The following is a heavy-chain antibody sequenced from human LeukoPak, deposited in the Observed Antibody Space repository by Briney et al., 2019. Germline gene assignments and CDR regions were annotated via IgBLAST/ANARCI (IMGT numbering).Heavy chain of an antibody. Sequence: ASVKVSCKASGYTFTSYYMHWVRQAPGQGLEWMGIINPSGGSTSYAQKFQGRVTMTRDTSTSTVYMELSSLRSEDTAVYYCARGPMSDGYNKFSPIGGYWGQGTLVTVSS. V-gene: IGHV1-46*01. CDR2: INPSGGST. CDR3: ARGPMSDGYNKFSPIGGY. J-gene: IGHJ4*02. D-gene: IGHD5-24*01. CDR1: GYTFTSYY.